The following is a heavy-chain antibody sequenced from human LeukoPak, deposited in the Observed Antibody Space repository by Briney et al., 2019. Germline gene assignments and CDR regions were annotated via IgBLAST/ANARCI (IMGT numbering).Heavy chain of an antibody. Sequence: GASVKVSCKASGGTFSSYAISWVRQAPGQGLEWMGGIIPIFGTANYAQKFQGRVTITADESTSTAYMELSSLRSEDTAVYYCARGTIGCSYYTKSDYYYYGMDVWGQGTTVTVSS. CDR2: IIPIFGTA. CDR3: ARGTIGCSYYTKSDYYYYGMDV. CDR1: GGTFSSYA. J-gene: IGHJ6*02. V-gene: IGHV1-69*13. D-gene: IGHD5-18*01.